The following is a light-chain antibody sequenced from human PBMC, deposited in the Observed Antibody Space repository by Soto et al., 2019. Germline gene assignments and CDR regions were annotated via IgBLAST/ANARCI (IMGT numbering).Light chain of an antibody. J-gene: IGKJ2*03. CDR1: QSVSTTY. CDR3: QQYGNSPPYS. V-gene: IGKV3-20*01. Sequence: EIVLTQSPGSLSLSPGEGATLSCRASQSVSTTYLAWYQLKPGQAPRLVIYATSSRAAGIPDRFRGSGSGTESTLTISSLEPEDVGVYFCQQYGNSPPYSFGQGTKLEIK. CDR2: ATS.